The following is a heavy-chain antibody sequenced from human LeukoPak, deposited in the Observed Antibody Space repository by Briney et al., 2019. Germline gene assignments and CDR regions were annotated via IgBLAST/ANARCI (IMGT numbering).Heavy chain of an antibody. D-gene: IGHD6-13*01. Sequence: GASVKVSCKASGYIFTDYYIHWVRQAPGQGLEWMGWINAYNGNTDYAQRVQGRVTMTTDTSTSTAYMELRSLRSDDTAVYYCARDRHIAAAVYYYYMDVWGRGTPVTVSS. J-gene: IGHJ6*03. CDR1: GYIFTDYY. V-gene: IGHV1-18*04. CDR2: INAYNGNT. CDR3: ARDRHIAAAVYYYYMDV.